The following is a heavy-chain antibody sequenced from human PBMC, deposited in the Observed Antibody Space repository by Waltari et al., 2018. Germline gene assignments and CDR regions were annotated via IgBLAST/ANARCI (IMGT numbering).Heavy chain of an antibody. CDR1: GFSFSRSD. D-gene: IGHD6-19*01. Sequence: EEQLVESGGGLVQSGGSPRLSGAATGFSFSRSDIHWVRQTPGKGLEWVSAIGTGGATYYPDSVRGRFTISRENAKNSCYLQMNSLTAGDAAVYYCARGSPSTGWYAFDIWGQGTMVIVSS. J-gene: IGHJ3*02. CDR3: ARGSPSTGWYAFDI. CDR2: IGTGGAT. V-gene: IGHV3-13*01.